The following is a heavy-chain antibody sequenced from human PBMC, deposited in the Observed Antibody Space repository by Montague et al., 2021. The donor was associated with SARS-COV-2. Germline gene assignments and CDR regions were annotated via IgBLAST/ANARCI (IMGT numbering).Heavy chain of an antibody. CDR1: GFSLSTSGVG. D-gene: IGHD3-22*01. CDR2: IYWDDDK. V-gene: IGHV2-5*02. Sequence: PALVKPTQTLTLTYTFSGFSLSTSGVGVGWTRQPPGKALEWLALIYWDDDKRYSPSLKTRLTITKDTSKNQVVLTMTNMDPVDTGTYYCAHRLARHYDINAHFWGPFDYWGQGTLVTVSS. CDR3: AHRLARHYDINAHFWGPFDY. J-gene: IGHJ4*02.